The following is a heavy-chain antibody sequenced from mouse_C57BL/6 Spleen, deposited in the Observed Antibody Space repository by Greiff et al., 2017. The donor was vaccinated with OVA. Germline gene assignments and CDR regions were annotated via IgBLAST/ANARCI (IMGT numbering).Heavy chain of an antibody. J-gene: IGHJ1*03. V-gene: IGHV5-16*01. CDR1: GFTFSDYY. D-gene: IGHD1-1*02. CDR2: INYDGSST. Sequence: EVQLVESEGGLVQPGSSMKLSCTASGFTFSDYYMAWVRQVPEKGLEWVANINYDGSSTYYLDSLKSRFIISRDNAKNILYLQMGSLKSEDTATYCCARELGGYWYWDVWGTGTAVTVSS. CDR3: ARELGGYWYWDV.